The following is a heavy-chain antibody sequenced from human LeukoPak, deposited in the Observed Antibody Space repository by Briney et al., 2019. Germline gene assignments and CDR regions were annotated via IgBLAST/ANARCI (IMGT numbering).Heavy chain of an antibody. J-gene: IGHJ6*01. V-gene: IGHV3-74*01. CDR3: ARDDAFRGVAMDV. D-gene: IGHD3-16*01. CDR2: INTDGSST. Sequence: GGSLRLSCAASGFXFSGYWIHWVRQVPGKGLVWVSRINTDGSSTSYADSVKGRFTISRDNAKNTLYLQMNSLRAEDTAVYYCARDDAFRGVAMDVWGQGTTVTVSS. CDR1: GFXFSGYW.